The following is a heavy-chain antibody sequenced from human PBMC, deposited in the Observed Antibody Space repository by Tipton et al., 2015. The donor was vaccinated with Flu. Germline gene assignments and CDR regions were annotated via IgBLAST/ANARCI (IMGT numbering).Heavy chain of an antibody. J-gene: IGHJ4*02. D-gene: IGHD1-26*01. CDR2: IYFSGST. CDR3: ARGSYGELLYFDY. Sequence: TLSLTCSVSGGSISGHYWNWIRQPPGTGLEWIGYIYFSGSTEYNPSLRSRVTISLDTSKKHFSLNLSSVIAADTAMYYCARGSYGELLYFDYWGQGTLGIVSS. CDR1: GGSISGHY. V-gene: IGHV4-59*11.